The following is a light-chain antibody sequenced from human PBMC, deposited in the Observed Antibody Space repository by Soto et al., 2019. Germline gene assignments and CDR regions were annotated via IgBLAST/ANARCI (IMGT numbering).Light chain of an antibody. Sequence: TLSLSPGERATLSCRATQRVNNDYLAWYQQRPGLAPRLLIFGASGRATGIPDRFSGSGSGTDFTLAISRLEPEDFAIYYCQQSGTSPLNVGRGTKLDIK. CDR3: QQSGTSPLN. V-gene: IGKV3-20*01. CDR2: GAS. J-gene: IGKJ4*01. CDR1: QRVNNDY.